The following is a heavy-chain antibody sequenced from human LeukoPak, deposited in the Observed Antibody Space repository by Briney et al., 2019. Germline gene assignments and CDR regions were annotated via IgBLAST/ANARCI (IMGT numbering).Heavy chain of an antibody. CDR1: GFTFSSYG. CDR2: IYSGGST. D-gene: IGHD3-10*01. Sequence: GGSLRLSCAASGFTFSSYGMHWVRQAPGKGLEWVSVIYSGGSTYYADSVKGRFTISRDNSKNTLYLQMNSLRAEDTAVYYCARGGYYGSGSPGDAFDIWGQGTMVTVSS. CDR3: ARGGYYGSGSPGDAFDI. J-gene: IGHJ3*02. V-gene: IGHV3-NL1*01.